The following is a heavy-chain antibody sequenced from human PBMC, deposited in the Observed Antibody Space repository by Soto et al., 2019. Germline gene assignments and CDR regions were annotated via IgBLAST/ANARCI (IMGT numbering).Heavy chain of an antibody. V-gene: IGHV4-34*01. CDR2: INHSGST. CDR1: GGSFSGYY. J-gene: IGHJ4*02. Sequence: SETLSLTCAVYGGSFSGYYWSWIRQPPGKGLEWIGEINHSGSTNYNPSLKSRVTISVDTSKNQFSLKLSSVTAADTAVYYCARGNYYDSSGYYYDVGYYFDYWGQGTLVTVSS. CDR3: ARGNYYDSSGYYYDVGYYFDY. D-gene: IGHD3-22*01.